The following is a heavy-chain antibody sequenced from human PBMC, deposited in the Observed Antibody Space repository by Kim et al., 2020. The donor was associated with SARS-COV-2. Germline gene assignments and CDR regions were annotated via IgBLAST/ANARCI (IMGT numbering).Heavy chain of an antibody. CDR2: INTNTGNP. Sequence: ASVKVSCKASGYTFTSYAMNWVRQAPGQGLEWMGWINTNTGNPTYAQGFTGRFVFSLDTSVSTAYLQISSLKAEDTAVYYCARGAYCTNGVCYDYYYYGMDVWGQGTTVTVSS. CDR3: ARGAYCTNGVCYDYYYYGMDV. V-gene: IGHV7-4-1*02. J-gene: IGHJ6*02. D-gene: IGHD2-8*01. CDR1: GYTFTSYA.